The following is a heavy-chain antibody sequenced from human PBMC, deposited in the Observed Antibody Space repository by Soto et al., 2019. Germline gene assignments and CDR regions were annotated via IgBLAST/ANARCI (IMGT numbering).Heavy chain of an antibody. CDR2: AYYAGST. J-gene: IGHJ4*02. CDR3: ARRTNYGDYSFDY. CDR1: GGSISTDSHY. Sequence: SETLSLTCTVSGGSISTDSHYWGWIRQPPGKGLEWIGSAYYAGSTYKNPSLHSRVTISVDTSKNHFSLKLNSVTAADTAVYYCARRTNYGDYSFDYWGQGTLVTVSS. V-gene: IGHV4-39*02. D-gene: IGHD4-17*01.